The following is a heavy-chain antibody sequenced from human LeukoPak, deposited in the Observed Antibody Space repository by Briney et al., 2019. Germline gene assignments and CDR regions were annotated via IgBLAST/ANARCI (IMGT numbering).Heavy chain of an antibody. Sequence: ASVKVSCKASGYTFTSYGISWVRQAPGQGLEWMGWISAYNGNTNYAQKLQGRVTMTTDTSTSTAYMELRSLRSDDTAVYYCARDRRYYYDSSGYLYYFDYWGQGTLVTVSS. CDR2: ISAYNGNT. CDR3: ARDRRYYYDSSGYLYYFDY. D-gene: IGHD3-22*01. V-gene: IGHV1-18*01. CDR1: GYTFTSYG. J-gene: IGHJ4*02.